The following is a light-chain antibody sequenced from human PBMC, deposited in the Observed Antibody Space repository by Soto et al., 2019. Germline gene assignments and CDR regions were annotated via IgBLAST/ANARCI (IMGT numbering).Light chain of an antibody. CDR2: NNN. CDR3: AAWDVSLNGLYV. Sequence: QPVLTQPPSASGTPGQRVTISCSGSSSNIGSSSVNWYQQLPGTAPKLLIYNNNQWPSGVPDRFSGSKSGTSASLAISGLQSEDEADYYCAAWDVSLNGLYVFGTGPRSPS. V-gene: IGLV1-44*01. CDR1: SSNIGSSS. J-gene: IGLJ1*01.